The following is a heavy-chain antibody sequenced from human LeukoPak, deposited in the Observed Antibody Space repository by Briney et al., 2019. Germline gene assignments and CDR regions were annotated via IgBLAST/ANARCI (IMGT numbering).Heavy chain of an antibody. V-gene: IGHV1-18*01. CDR3: ARDSGVGATGPVSDY. J-gene: IGHJ4*02. Sequence: GASVKVSFKAYDYTFTSYGISCVRQGPGQGLEWMGRISAYNGNTNYAQKLQGRVTMTTDTSTSTAYMEPRSLRSDDTAVYYCARDSGVGATGPVSDYWGQGTLVTVSS. CDR1: DYTFTSYG. D-gene: IGHD1-26*01. CDR2: ISAYNGNT.